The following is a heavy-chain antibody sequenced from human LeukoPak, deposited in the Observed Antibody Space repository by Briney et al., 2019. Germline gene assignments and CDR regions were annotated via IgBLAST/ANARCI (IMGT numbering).Heavy chain of an antibody. D-gene: IGHD6-19*01. V-gene: IGHV1-69*02. J-gene: IGHJ6*03. CDR3: ARGQWLDYYYYYMDV. CDR2: IIPILGIA. Sequence: SVKVSCKASGGTFSSYTISWVRQAPGQGLEWMGRIIPILGIANYAQKFQGRVTITADKSTSTAYMELSRLRSDDTAVYYCARGQWLDYYYYYMDVWGKGTTVTVSS. CDR1: GGTFSSYT.